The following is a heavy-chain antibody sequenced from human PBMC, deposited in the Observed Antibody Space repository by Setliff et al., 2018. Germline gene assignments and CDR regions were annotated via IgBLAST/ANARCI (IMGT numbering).Heavy chain of an antibody. Sequence: SETLSLTCTVSGGSISSSSYYWSWIRQPAGKGLEWIGRIYTSGSTNYNPSLKSRVTISVDTSKNQFSLKLSSVTAADTAVYYCARLKSRNWGLWYFDLWGRGTLVTVSS. J-gene: IGHJ2*01. CDR3: ARLKSRNWGLWYFDL. CDR1: GGSISSSSYY. CDR2: IYTSGST. V-gene: IGHV4-61*02. D-gene: IGHD7-27*01.